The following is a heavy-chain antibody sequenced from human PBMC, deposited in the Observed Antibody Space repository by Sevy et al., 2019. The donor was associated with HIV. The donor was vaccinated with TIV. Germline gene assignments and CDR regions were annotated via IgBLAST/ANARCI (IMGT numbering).Heavy chain of an antibody. CDR3: TTVRRWDSGASEN. D-gene: IGHD1-26*01. J-gene: IGHJ4*02. V-gene: IGHV3-15*01. CDR1: GFTFSSAW. Sequence: GGSLRLSCAASGFTFSSAWMNWVRQAPEKGLEWVGRIKTEADGGIADYAAPVKGRFIISRDDSKKTLYLQMHSLTTEDTAAYFCTTVRRWDSGASENWGQGTQVTVSS. CDR2: IKTEADGGIA.